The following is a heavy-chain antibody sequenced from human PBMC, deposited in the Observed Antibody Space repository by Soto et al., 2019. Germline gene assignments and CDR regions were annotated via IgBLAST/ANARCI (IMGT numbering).Heavy chain of an antibody. CDR1: GFSFSTYG. Sequence: QVQMVESGGGVVLPGRSLRLSCAASGFSFSTYGMHWVRQAPGKGLEWMAGISNDGSIKYYADSVKGRFTISRDNSKDTLFLQMNSLRGEDTAVYYCAKVVRADTMSSNFYYYSGMDVWGQGTTVTVSS. J-gene: IGHJ6*02. V-gene: IGHV3-30*18. CDR2: ISNDGSIK. CDR3: AKVVRADTMSSNFYYYSGMDV. D-gene: IGHD5-18*01.